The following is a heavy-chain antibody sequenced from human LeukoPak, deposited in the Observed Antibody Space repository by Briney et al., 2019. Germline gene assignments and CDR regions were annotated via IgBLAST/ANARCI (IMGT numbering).Heavy chain of an antibody. Sequence: HAGGSLRLSCAASGFTFSSYAMHWVRQAPGKGLEYVSAISSNGGSTYYANSVKGRFTISRDNSKNTLYLQMGSLRAEDMAVYYCARFHGSGSYSYFDYWGQGTLVTVSS. J-gene: IGHJ4*02. D-gene: IGHD3-10*01. V-gene: IGHV3-64*01. CDR3: ARFHGSGSYSYFDY. CDR2: ISSNGGST. CDR1: GFTFSSYA.